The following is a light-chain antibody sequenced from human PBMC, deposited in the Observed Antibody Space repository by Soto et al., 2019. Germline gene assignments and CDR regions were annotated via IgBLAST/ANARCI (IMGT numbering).Light chain of an antibody. J-gene: IGLJ2*01. V-gene: IGLV2-14*03. CDR1: SSDIGAYNF. Sequence: QSALTQPASVSGSPGQSITISFTGTSSDIGAYNFVSWYQQHPGKAPKLMLYDVNIRPSGVSNRFSGSKSGNTASLTISGLHAEDEADYYCTSWTTSTTMIFGGGTKLTVL. CDR3: TSWTTSTTMI. CDR2: DVN.